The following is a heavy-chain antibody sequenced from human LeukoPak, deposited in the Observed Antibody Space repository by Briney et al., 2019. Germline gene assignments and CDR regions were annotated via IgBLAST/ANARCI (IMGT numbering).Heavy chain of an antibody. Sequence: SETLSLTCTVSGGSISSSSYYWGWIRQPPGKGLEWIGSIYYSGSTYYNPSLKSRVTISVDTSKNQFSLKLSSVTAADTAVYYCARALAPMIVVVIRSPPGFDYWGQGTLVTVSS. CDR1: GGSISSSSYY. J-gene: IGHJ4*02. CDR3: ARALAPMIVVVIRSPPGFDY. D-gene: IGHD3-22*01. V-gene: IGHV4-39*07. CDR2: IYYSGST.